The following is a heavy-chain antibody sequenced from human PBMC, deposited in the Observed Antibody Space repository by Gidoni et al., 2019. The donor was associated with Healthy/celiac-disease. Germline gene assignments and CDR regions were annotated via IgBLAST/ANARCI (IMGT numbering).Heavy chain of an antibody. CDR1: GFTFSSYE. V-gene: IGHV3-48*03. J-gene: IGHJ6*02. D-gene: IGHD1-1*01. CDR3: ARYQLKTVIYYYYGMDV. CDR2: ISSSGSTI. Sequence: EVQLVESGGGLVQPGGSLRLSCAASGFTFSSYEMNWVRQAPGKGLEWVSYISSSGSTIYYADSVKGRFTISRDNAKNSLYLQMNSLRAEDTAVYYCARYQLKTVIYYYYGMDVWGQGTTVTVSS.